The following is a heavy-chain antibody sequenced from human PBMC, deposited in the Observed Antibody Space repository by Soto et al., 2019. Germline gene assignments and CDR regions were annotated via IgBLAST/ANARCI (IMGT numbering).Heavy chain of an antibody. J-gene: IGHJ3*02. D-gene: IGHD3-3*01. CDR2: IYHSGST. CDR3: ARDREYSFGLTYDI. CDR1: GDPVSSNKW. V-gene: IGHV4-28*03. Sequence: SETLSLTCAVSGDPVSSNKWWGWVRQSPGKGLEWIGYIYHSGSTYYNPSLKSRVTMSLGTSKNQISLNLRSVTAADTAVYYCARDREYSFGLTYDIWGQGTMVTVS.